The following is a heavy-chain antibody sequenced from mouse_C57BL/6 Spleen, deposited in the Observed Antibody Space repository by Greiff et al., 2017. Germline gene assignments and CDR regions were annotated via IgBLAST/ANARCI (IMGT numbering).Heavy chain of an antibody. CDR3: ARPHDYYGSSFFDY. V-gene: IGHV5-6*01. CDR2: ISSGGSYT. CDR1: GFTFSSYG. Sequence: EVKVVESGGDLVKPGGSLKLSCAASGFTFSSYGMSWVRQTPDKRLEWVATISSGGSYTYYPDSVKGRFTISRDNAKNTLYLQMSSLNSEDTAMYYCARPHDYYGSSFFDYWGQGTTLTVSS. D-gene: IGHD1-1*01. J-gene: IGHJ2*01.